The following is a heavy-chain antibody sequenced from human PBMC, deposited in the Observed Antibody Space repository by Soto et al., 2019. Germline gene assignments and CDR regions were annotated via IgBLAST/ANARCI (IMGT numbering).Heavy chain of an antibody. CDR2: IYYTGTS. CDR3: ARARSDFWSGYYTWTFDY. Sequence: PSETLSLTCTVSGGSISSYYWSWIRQPPGKGLEWIGYIYYTGTSNYNPSLKSRVTISIDTSKNQFSLRLSSVTAADTAVYYCARARSDFWSGYYTWTFDYWGQGTLVTVSS. J-gene: IGHJ4*02. V-gene: IGHV4-59*01. CDR1: GGSISSYY. D-gene: IGHD3-3*01.